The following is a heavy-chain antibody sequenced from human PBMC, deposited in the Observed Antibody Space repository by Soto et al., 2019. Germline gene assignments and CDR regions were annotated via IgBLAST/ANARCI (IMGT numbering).Heavy chain of an antibody. J-gene: IGHJ4*02. CDR1: EDTFNIYL. CDR2: IIPSLANT. V-gene: IGHV1-69*10. D-gene: IGHD2-2*02. CDR3: ASSFTVPAAIGY. Sequence: SVKVSCKAPEDTFNIYLFSWVRLAPGQRPEGMGWIIPSLANTQYSPRFQGRVTITTDKSASTAYMELSSLRSEDTAVYYCASSFTVPAAIGYWGQGTLVTVS.